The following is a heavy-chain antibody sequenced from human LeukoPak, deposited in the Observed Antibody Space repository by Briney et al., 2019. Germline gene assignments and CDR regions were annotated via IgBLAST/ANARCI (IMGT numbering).Heavy chain of an antibody. Sequence: ASVKVSCKASGYDFISYGFTWVRQAPGRGLEWMGWISAYNGNTNYAPSLQARVSMTTDASASTVSIEVRSLTPDDTAVHYCAEGAKSGLHYWGQGTLVTVSS. CDR3: AEGAKSGLHY. V-gene: IGHV1-18*01. CDR2: ISAYNGNT. D-gene: IGHD6-25*01. J-gene: IGHJ4*02. CDR1: GYDFISYG.